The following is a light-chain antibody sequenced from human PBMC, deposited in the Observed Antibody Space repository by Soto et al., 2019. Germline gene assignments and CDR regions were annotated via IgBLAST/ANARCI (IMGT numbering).Light chain of an antibody. Sequence: QSVLTQPHSASGPPGQSVTISCTGTSSDIGNYNYVSWYQHHPGKAPKLMIFEVSKRPSGVPDRFSGSKSGSTASLTVSGLQAEDEADYYCSSYVGSNNLVFGGGTKLTVL. CDR2: EVS. V-gene: IGLV2-8*01. J-gene: IGLJ2*01. CDR3: SSYVGSNNLV. CDR1: SSDIGNYNY.